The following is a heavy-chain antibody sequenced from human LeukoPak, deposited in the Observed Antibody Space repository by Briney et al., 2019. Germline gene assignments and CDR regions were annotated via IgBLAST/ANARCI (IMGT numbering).Heavy chain of an antibody. V-gene: IGHV4-59*01. J-gene: IGHJ4*02. Sequence: PPETLSLTCTVSGGSISSYYWSWIRQPPGKGLEWIGYIYYSGSTNYNPSLKSRVTISVDTSKNQFSLKLSSVTAADTAVYYCARGVGRAVTTYIDYWGQGTLVTVSS. CDR1: GGSISSYY. CDR2: IYYSGST. D-gene: IGHD4-17*01. CDR3: ARGVGRAVTTYIDY.